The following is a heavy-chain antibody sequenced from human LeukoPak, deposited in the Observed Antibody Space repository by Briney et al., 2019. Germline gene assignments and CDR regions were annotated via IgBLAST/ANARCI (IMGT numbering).Heavy chain of an antibody. V-gene: IGHV3-23*01. CDR1: GFTFSSYA. J-gene: IGHJ4*02. D-gene: IGHD3-22*01. CDR3: AKVLDSSDAKFDY. Sequence: GGSLRLSCAPSGFTFSSYAMSWVRQAPGRGLEWVSTISGSGVSTYYADSVKGRFTISRDNSKNTLYLQMNSLRAEDTAVYYCAKVLDSSDAKFDYWGQGTLVTVSS. CDR2: ISGSGVST.